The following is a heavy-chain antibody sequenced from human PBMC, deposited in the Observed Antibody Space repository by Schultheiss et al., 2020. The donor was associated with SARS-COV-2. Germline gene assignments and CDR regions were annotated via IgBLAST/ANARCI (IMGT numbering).Heavy chain of an antibody. D-gene: IGHD3-22*01. CDR1: GGSISSSSYY. J-gene: IGHJ4*02. V-gene: IGHV4-39*07. Sequence: SETLSLTCTVSGGSISSSSYYWGWIRQPPGKGLEWIGSIYYSGSTYYNPSLKSRVTISVDTSKNQFSLKLSSVTAADTAVYYCARAGLGPRPYYYDSSGYYYGERYYFDYWGQGTLVTVSS. CDR3: ARAGLGPRPYYYDSSGYYYGERYYFDY. CDR2: IYYSGST.